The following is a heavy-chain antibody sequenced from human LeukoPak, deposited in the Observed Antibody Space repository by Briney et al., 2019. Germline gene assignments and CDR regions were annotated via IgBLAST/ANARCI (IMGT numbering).Heavy chain of an antibody. J-gene: IGHJ4*02. D-gene: IGHD1-26*01. V-gene: IGHV1-2*02. CDR3: ARAENWDLLRY. Sequence: ASVKVSCKASGYTFTGYYMHWVRPAPGQGLEWMGWINPNNGGTNFARRFQGRVTMTRDTTISTAYMELSRLRSDDTAVYYCARAENWDLLRYWGQGILVTVSS. CDR1: GYTFTGYY. CDR2: INPNNGGT.